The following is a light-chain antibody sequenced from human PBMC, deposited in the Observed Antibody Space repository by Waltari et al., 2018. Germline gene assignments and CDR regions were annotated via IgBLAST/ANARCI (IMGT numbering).Light chain of an antibody. CDR2: YAS. V-gene: IGKV1-13*02. Sequence: AIQLTQSPSSLSASVGDRVTIASRASQDINSDLAWYQQKPGKAPKPLIYYASSLQSGVPSRFSGSGSGTDFTLTISSLQPEDFATYHCQHFKTYPITFGQGTRLEIK. CDR3: QHFKTYPIT. J-gene: IGKJ5*01. CDR1: QDINSD.